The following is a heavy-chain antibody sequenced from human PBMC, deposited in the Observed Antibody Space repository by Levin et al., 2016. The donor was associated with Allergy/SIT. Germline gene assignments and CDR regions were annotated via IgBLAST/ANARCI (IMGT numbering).Heavy chain of an antibody. Sequence: WIRQPPGKGLEWVAVISYDGSNKYYADSVKGRFTISRDNSKNTLYLQMNSLRAEDTAVYYCARAERTTGLRYFPPVGMSFDIWGQGTMVTVSS. CDR2: ISYDGSNK. CDR3: ARAERTTGLRYFPPVGMSFDI. D-gene: IGHD3-9*01. J-gene: IGHJ3*02. V-gene: IGHV3-30-3*01.